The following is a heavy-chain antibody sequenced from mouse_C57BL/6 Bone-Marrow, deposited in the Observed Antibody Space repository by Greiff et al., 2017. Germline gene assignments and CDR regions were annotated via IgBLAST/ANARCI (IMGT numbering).Heavy chain of an antibody. Sequence: EVKLVESGAELVKPGASVKLSCTASGFNIKDYYMHWVKQRTEQGLEWIGRIDPEDGETKYAPKFQGKATITADTSSNTAYLQLSSLTSEDTAVYYCATQLPYYYGNYWGQGTTLTVSS. D-gene: IGHD1-1*01. CDR2: IDPEDGET. V-gene: IGHV14-2*01. CDR3: ATQLPYYYGNY. J-gene: IGHJ2*01. CDR1: GFNIKDYY.